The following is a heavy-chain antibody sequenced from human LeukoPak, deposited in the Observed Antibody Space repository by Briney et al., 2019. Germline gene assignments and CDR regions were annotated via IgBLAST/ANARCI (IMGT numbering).Heavy chain of an antibody. CDR1: GFTFSSYG. CDR3: AKAQWYSSSLTPIFDY. V-gene: IGHV3-30*02. CDR2: IRYEGSNK. D-gene: IGHD6-13*01. Sequence: PGGSLRLSCAASGFTFSSYGMHWVRQAPGKGLEWVAFIRYEGSNKYYADSVKGRFTISRDNSKNTLYLQMNSLRAEDTAVYYCAKAQWYSSSLTPIFDYWGQGTLVTVSS. J-gene: IGHJ4*02.